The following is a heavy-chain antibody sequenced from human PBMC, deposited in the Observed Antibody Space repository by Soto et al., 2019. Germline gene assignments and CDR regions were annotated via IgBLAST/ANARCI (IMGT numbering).Heavy chain of an antibody. J-gene: IGHJ4*02. V-gene: IGHV4-59*12. CDR2: IYYSGSTST. CDR3: ARVSAAAGTRKFDY. CDR1: GGSISSYY. D-gene: IGHD6-13*01. Sequence: QVQLQESGPGLVKPSETLSLTCTVSGGSISSYYWSWIRQPPGKGLEWIGFIYYSGSTSTNYNPSPKSRLTISVDTSTNQFSLKLSSVTAAATAVYYCARVSAAAGTRKFDYWGQGTLVTVSS.